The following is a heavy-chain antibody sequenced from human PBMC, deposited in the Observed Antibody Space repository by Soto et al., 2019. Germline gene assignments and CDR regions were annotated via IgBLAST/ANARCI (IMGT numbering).Heavy chain of an antibody. CDR2: ISYDGSNK. CDR3: ARSFHYDINGMDV. J-gene: IGHJ6*02. D-gene: IGHD3-9*01. CDR1: GFTFSSYA. V-gene: IGHV3-30-3*01. Sequence: PGGSLRLSCAASGFTFSSYAMHWVRQAPGKGLEWVAVISYDGSNKYYADSVKGRFTISRDNSKNTLYLQMNSLGAEDTAVYYCARSFHYDINGMDVWGQGTTVTVSS.